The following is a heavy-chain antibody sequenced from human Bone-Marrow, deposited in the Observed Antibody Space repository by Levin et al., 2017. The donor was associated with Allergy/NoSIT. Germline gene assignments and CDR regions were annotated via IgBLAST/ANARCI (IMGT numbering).Heavy chain of an antibody. CDR2: ISSSSSYI. D-gene: IGHD3-3*01. Sequence: GGSLRLSCAASGFTFSSYSMNWVRQAPGKGLEWVSSISSSSSYIYYADSVKGRFTISRDNAKNSLYLQMNSLRAEDTAVYYCARKIRFLEWLPDYWGQGTLVTVSS. J-gene: IGHJ4*02. CDR3: ARKIRFLEWLPDY. V-gene: IGHV3-21*01. CDR1: GFTFSSYS.